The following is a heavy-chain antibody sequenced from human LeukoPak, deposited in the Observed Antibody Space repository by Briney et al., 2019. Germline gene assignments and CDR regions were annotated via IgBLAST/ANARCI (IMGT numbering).Heavy chain of an antibody. CDR2: MNPNSGGT. CDR3: ARERTLTSCYDY. Sequence: ASVKVSCKASGYTFTGYYMHWVRQAPGQGLEWMGWMNPNSGGTNYAQKFQGRVTMTRDTSISTACMELSRLRSDDTAVYYCARERTLTSCYDYWGQGTLVTVSS. J-gene: IGHJ4*02. CDR1: GYTFTGYY. V-gene: IGHV1-2*02. D-gene: IGHD2-15*01.